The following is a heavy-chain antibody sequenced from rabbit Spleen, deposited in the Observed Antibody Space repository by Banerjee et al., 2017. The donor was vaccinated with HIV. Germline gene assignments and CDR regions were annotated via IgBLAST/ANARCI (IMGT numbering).Heavy chain of an antibody. CDR1: GVSFSGNSY. D-gene: IGHD8-1*01. CDR3: ARDTASSFSSYGMDL. J-gene: IGHJ6*01. CDR2: IDAGASGFT. Sequence: QEQLMESGGGLVQPEGSLTLTCTASGVSFSGNSYMCWVRQAPGKGLEWIACIDAGASGFTYFATWAKGRFTISKTSSTTVTLQMTRLTAADTATYFCARDTASSFSSYGMDLWGPGTLVTVS. V-gene: IGHV1S45*01.